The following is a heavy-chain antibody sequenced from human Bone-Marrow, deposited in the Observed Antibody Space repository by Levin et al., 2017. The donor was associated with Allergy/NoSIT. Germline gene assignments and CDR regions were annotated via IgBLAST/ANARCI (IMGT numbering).Heavy chain of an antibody. CDR3: ARDVRLFGLDY. J-gene: IGHJ4*02. Sequence: SETLSLICNVSGDSISHDSWHWIRQPPGKGLEWIGNVSYSGSTNYNPSLKSRVTISVDTSKNQFSLKVNSVTAADTAVYFCARDVRLFGLDYWGQGILVTVSS. CDR2: VSYSGST. V-gene: IGHV4-59*01. CDR1: GDSISHDS. D-gene: IGHD3/OR15-3a*01.